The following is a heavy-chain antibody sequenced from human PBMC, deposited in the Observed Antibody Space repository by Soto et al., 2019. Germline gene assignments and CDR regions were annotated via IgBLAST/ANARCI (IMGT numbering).Heavy chain of an antibody. J-gene: IGHJ4*02. CDR2: INSGGRT. D-gene: IGHD3-10*01. CDR1: GYTISSYT. Sequence: GGSLRLSCAASGYTISSYTMNWVRQAPGKGLEWVSGINSGGRTYYADSVKGRFTISRDDSKNTLYLQIISLRAEDTAVYYCAKDLRPDGLWDFDYWGQGTLVTISS. CDR3: AKDLRPDGLWDFDY. V-gene: IGHV3-23*01.